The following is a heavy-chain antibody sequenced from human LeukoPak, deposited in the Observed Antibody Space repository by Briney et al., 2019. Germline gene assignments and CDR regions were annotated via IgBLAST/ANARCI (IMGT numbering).Heavy chain of an antibody. D-gene: IGHD3-3*01. Sequence: GGSLRLSCAASGFTFSDYYMSWIRQAPGKGLEWVSYISSSDSTIYYADSVKGRFTISRDNAKNSLYLQMNSLRAEDTAVYYCATFWSGSYYYMDVWGKGTTVTVSS. V-gene: IGHV3-11*04. CDR1: GFTFSDYY. CDR3: ATFWSGSYYYMDV. J-gene: IGHJ6*03. CDR2: ISSSDSTI.